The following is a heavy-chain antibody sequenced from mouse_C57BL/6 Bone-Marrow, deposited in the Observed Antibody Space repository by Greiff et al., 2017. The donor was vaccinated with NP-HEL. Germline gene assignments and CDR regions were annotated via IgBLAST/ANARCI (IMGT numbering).Heavy chain of an antibody. CDR2: IYPGSGST. D-gene: IGHD2-2*01. V-gene: IGHV1-55*01. CDR1: GYTFTSYW. J-gene: IGHJ3*01. Sequence: QVQLQQPGAELVKPGASVKMSCKASGYTFTSYWITWVKQRPGQGLEWIGDIYPGSGSTNYNEKFKSKATLTVDTSSSTAYMQLSSLTSEDSAVYYCARVYYGYDWFAYWGQGTLVTVSA. CDR3: ARVYYGYDWFAY.